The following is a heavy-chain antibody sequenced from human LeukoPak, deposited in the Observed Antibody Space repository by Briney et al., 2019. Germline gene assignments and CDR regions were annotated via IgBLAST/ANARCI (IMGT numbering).Heavy chain of an antibody. Sequence: GGSLRLSCAASGFTFSSYAMHWVRQAPGKGLEWVAVISYDGSNKYYADSVKGRFTISRDNSKNTLYLQMNSLRAEDTAVYYCAGGRNDWLLYRDAFDIWGQGTMVTVSS. CDR3: AGGRNDWLLYRDAFDI. CDR2: ISYDGSNK. D-gene: IGHD3/OR15-3a*01. V-gene: IGHV3-30*04. CDR1: GFTFSSYA. J-gene: IGHJ3*02.